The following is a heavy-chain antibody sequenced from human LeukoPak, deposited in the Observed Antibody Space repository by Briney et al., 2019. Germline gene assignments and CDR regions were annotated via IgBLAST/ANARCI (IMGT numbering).Heavy chain of an antibody. CDR2: ISAYNGNT. CDR1: GYTFTSYG. Sequence: GASVTVSCKASGYTFTSYGISWVRQAPGQGLERMGWISAYNGNTNYAQKLQGRVTMTTDTSTSTAYMELRSLRSDDTAVYYCARVSGDYAVPNYYYYMDVWGKGTTVTVSS. V-gene: IGHV1-18*01. D-gene: IGHD4-17*01. CDR3: ARVSGDYAVPNYYYYMDV. J-gene: IGHJ6*03.